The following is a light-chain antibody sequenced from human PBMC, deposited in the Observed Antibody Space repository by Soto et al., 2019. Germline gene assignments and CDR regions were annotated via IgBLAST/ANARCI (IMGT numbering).Light chain of an antibody. V-gene: IGKV3-20*01. CDR3: QQYGGSTRT. J-gene: IGKJ1*01. CDR1: LTVSDNY. CDR2: GAS. Sequence: EIVLTHSPGTLSLSPGERATLSCRASLTVSDNYLAWYQQKAGQAPRVXIYGASSRETGIPDRFSGSGSGTEFTLTISRLEPEDFAVYYCQQYGGSTRTFGQGTKVDIK.